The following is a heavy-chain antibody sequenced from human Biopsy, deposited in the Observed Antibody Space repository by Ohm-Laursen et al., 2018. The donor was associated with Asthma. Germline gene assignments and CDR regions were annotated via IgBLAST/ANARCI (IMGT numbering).Heavy chain of an antibody. CDR3: ARSYYDSSPYYYYGMDV. D-gene: IGHD3-22*01. Sequence: PSQTLSLTCTVSGDSISSIDCYWSWIRQPPGRGLEWIGYIYNSGTTYYNPSLKSRITISKDTSKNQFSLKLSSVTAADTAVYYCARSYYDSSPYYYYGMDVWGQGTTVTVSS. V-gene: IGHV4-30-4*01. CDR1: GDSISSIDCY. CDR2: IYNSGTT. J-gene: IGHJ6*02.